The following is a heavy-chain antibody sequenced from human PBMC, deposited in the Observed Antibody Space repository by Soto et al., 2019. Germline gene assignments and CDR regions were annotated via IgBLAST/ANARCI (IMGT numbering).Heavy chain of an antibody. CDR3: ARVVTGTFDP. J-gene: IGHJ5*02. Sequence: ASVKVSCKASGYTFTSYGISWVRQAPGQGLEWMGWISAYNGNTNYAQKFQGRVTMTRDTSTSTVYMELSSLRSEDTAVYYCARVVTGTFDPWGQGTLVTVSS. CDR2: ISAYNGNT. V-gene: IGHV1-18*01. D-gene: IGHD1-20*01. CDR1: GYTFTSYG.